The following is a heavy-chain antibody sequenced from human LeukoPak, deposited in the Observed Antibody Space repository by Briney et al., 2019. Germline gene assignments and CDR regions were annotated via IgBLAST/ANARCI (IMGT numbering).Heavy chain of an antibody. D-gene: IGHD6-13*01. CDR2: ISNSGTT. V-gene: IGHV3-66*01. CDR3: AREFIEAAGAFDI. J-gene: IGHJ3*02. CDR1: GFAVSRNH. Sequence: GGSLRLSCAASGFAVSRNHMTWVRQAPGKGLEWVSVISNSGTTYYPDSVKGRLTISRDNSKNTVYLQMNSLRAEDTAVYYCAREFIEAAGAFDIWGQGTMVTVSS.